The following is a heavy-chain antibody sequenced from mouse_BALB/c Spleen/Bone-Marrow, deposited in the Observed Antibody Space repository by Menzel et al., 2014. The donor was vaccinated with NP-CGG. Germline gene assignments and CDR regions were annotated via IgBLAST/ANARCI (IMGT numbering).Heavy chain of an antibody. D-gene: IGHD2-3*01. Sequence: LVKTGASVKISCKASGYSFTGYYMHWLKQSHGKSLEWIGYISFYNGATSYNQKFKGKATFTVDTSSSTAYMQFNSLTSEDSAVYYCARGDGYYVDFDYWGQGTTLTVSS. CDR2: ISFYNGAT. CDR3: ARGDGYYVDFDY. V-gene: IGHV1S34*01. J-gene: IGHJ2*01. CDR1: GYSFTGYY.